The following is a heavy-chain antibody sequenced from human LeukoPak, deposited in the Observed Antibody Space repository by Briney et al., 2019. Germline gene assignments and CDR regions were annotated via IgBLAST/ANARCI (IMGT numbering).Heavy chain of an antibody. J-gene: IGHJ6*04. CDR3: ARDFPRSGSYYSGMDV. Sequence: ASVKVSCKASGYTFTSYGISWVRQAPGQGLEWMGWISAYNGNTNYAQKLQGRVTMTTDTPTSTAYMELRSLRSDDTAVYYCARDFPRSGSYYSGMDVWGKGTTVTVSS. D-gene: IGHD3-10*01. CDR2: ISAYNGNT. V-gene: IGHV1-18*04. CDR1: GYTFTSYG.